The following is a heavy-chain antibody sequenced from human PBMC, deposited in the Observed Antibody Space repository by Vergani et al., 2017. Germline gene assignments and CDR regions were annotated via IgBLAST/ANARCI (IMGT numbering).Heavy chain of an antibody. Sequence: EVQLVPSGAEVKKPGESLKISCKGSGYSFTSYWIGWVRQMPGKGLEWMGIIYPGDSDTRYSPSFQVQVTISADKSISTAYLQWSSLKASDTAMYYCARIRRYSSSWFDYFDYWGQGTLVTVSS. D-gene: IGHD6-13*01. CDR2: IYPGDSDT. J-gene: IGHJ4*02. V-gene: IGHV5-51*01. CDR1: GYSFTSYW. CDR3: ARIRRYSSSWFDYFDY.